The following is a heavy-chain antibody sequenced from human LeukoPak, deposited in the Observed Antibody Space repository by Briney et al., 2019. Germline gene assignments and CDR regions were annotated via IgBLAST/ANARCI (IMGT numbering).Heavy chain of an antibody. CDR2: ISAYNGNT. V-gene: IGHV1-18*01. Sequence: ASVKVSCKASGYTFTSYGISWVRQAPGQGLECMGWISAYNGNTNYAQKLQGRVTMTTDTPTSTAYMELRSLRSDDTAVYYCARDFGAAPWYYYYMDVWGKGTTVTVSS. J-gene: IGHJ6*03. CDR1: GYTFTSYG. CDR3: ARDFGAAPWYYYYMDV. D-gene: IGHD3-16*01.